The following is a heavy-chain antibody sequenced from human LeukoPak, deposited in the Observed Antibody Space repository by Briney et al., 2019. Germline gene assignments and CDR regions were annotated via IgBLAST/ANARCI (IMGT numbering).Heavy chain of an antibody. Sequence: GGSLRLSCAASGFTFSGYAMSWVRQAPGKGLEWVSAISGSGGSTYYADSVKGRFTISRDNSKNTLYLQMNSLRAEDTAVYYCAKGYSSSWYYFDYWGQGTLVTVSS. CDR1: GFTFSGYA. CDR3: AKGYSSSWYYFDY. D-gene: IGHD6-13*01. J-gene: IGHJ4*02. V-gene: IGHV3-23*01. CDR2: ISGSGGST.